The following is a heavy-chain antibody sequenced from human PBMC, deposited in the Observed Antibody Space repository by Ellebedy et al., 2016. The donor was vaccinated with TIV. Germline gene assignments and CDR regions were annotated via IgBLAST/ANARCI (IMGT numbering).Heavy chain of an antibody. CDR2: IHYTGST. V-gene: IGHV4-39*07. CDR3: EGSGWFVVDY. Sequence: MPSETLSLTCSVSGGSISSSGYYWGWIRQPPGKGLEWIASIHYTGSTYYNPSLKSRVTISIDTSKNQFSLNLNSVTVADTAVYYCEGSGWFVVDYWGQGTPVTVSS. J-gene: IGHJ4*02. D-gene: IGHD6-19*01. CDR1: GGSISSSGYY.